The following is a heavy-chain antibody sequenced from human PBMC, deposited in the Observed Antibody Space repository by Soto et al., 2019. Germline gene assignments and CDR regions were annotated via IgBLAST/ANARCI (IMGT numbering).Heavy chain of an antibody. CDR3: AKRATTVPTPGNYFDC. D-gene: IGHD2-15*01. CDR1: GFSFSDYS. V-gene: IGHV3-23*01. J-gene: IGHJ4*02. CDR2: LTRTGTT. Sequence: EVQLLESGGGLVHPGWSLRLSCVASGFSFSDYSMTWVRQGPDRGLEWVATLTRTGTTFYADSVKGRFTISRDNSRSTLALQMYSLRAEDTARYYCAKRATTVPTPGNYFDCWGQGTLVTVSS.